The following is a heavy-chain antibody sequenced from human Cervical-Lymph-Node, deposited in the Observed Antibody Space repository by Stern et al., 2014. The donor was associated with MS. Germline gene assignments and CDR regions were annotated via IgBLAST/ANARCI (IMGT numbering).Heavy chain of an antibody. D-gene: IGHD3-3*01. CDR1: GYTFTKYL. J-gene: IGHJ5*02. CDR2: INSNTGAP. Sequence: QMQLVQSGSELKTPGASVTVSCKASGYTFTKYLIHWVRQAPGQGLEWMGWINSNTGAPMDARDFAGRLVFSLDTSVTTAYLQISRLKTEDTAVYYCARDMSDFWSDYGHNWFDPWGQGTLVTVSS. V-gene: IGHV7-4-1*02. CDR3: ARDMSDFWSDYGHNWFDP.